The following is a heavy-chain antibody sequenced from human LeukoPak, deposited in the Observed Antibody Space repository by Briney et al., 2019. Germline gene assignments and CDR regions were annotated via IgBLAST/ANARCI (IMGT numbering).Heavy chain of an antibody. V-gene: IGHV4-39*01. CDR2: IYNSGSA. D-gene: IGHD1-14*01. Sequence: SETLSLTCTVSGASIRRTSYYWGWIRQPPGKGLEWIGTIYNSGSAYYNPSLKSRATISVDTSKNQFSLKVSSVTAADTAVYYCASGSGYFFDYSGQGTLVTVSS. CDR3: ASGSGYFFDY. J-gene: IGHJ4*02. CDR1: GASIRRTSYY.